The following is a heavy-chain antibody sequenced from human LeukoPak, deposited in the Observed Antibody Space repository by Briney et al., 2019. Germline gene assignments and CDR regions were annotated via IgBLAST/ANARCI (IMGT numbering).Heavy chain of an antibody. CDR3: AREGYYGSGSPPSLYFDY. CDR1: GFTFSSYW. D-gene: IGHD3-10*01. Sequence: PGGSLRLSCAASGFTFSSYWMHWVRQAPGKGLEWVAVTSSDLNVKLYADSVKGRFTISRDNSRSTLYLQMNSLGPEDTAIYYCAREGYYGSGSPPSLYFDYWGQGTLVTVSS. V-gene: IGHV3-30*03. CDR2: TSSDLNVK. J-gene: IGHJ4*02.